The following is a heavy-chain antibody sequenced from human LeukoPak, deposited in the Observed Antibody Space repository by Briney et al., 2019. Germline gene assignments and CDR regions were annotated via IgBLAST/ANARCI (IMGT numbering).Heavy chain of an antibody. V-gene: IGHV5-10-1*01. Sequence: GESLRISCKGSGYSFTSYWISWVRQMPGKGLEWTGRIDPSDSYTNYSPSFQGHVTISADKSISTAYLQWSSLKASDTAMYYCAIYYGSGSSFDYWGQGTLVTVSS. D-gene: IGHD3-10*01. CDR2: IDPSDSYT. CDR1: GYSFTSYW. CDR3: AIYYGSGSSFDY. J-gene: IGHJ4*02.